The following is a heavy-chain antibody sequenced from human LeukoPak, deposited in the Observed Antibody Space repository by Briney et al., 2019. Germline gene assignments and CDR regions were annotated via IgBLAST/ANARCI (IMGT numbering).Heavy chain of an antibody. CDR2: IRYDGSNK. CDR3: AKDHITMIVVVITTHFDY. D-gene: IGHD3-22*01. Sequence: PGGSLRLSCAASGFTFSSYWMSWVRQAPGKGLEWVAFIRYDGSNKYYADSVKGRFTISRDNSKNTLYLQMNSLRAEDTAVYYCAKDHITMIVVVITTHFDYWGQGTLVTVSS. CDR1: GFTFSSYW. J-gene: IGHJ4*02. V-gene: IGHV3-30*02.